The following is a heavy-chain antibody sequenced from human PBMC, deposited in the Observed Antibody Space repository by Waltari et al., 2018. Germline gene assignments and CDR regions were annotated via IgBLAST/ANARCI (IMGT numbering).Heavy chain of an antibody. CDR2: IWDDGSNK. V-gene: IGHV3-30*18. D-gene: IGHD6-13*01. CDR1: GFTFSSYG. J-gene: IGHJ4*02. Sequence: QVQLVESGGGVVQPGRSLRLSCAASGFTFSSYGMHWVRQAPGKGLEWVAVIWDDGSNKYEADSVKGRFTISRDNSKNTLYLQMNSLRAEDTAMYYGAKMREQQLFYFDYWGQGTLVTVSS. CDR3: AKMREQQLFYFDY.